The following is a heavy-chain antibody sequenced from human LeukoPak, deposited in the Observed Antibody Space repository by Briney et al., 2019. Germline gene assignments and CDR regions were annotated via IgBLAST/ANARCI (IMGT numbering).Heavy chain of an antibody. J-gene: IGHJ5*02. CDR1: GYTFTGYY. CDR3: ARDPGSWYNLGWFDP. V-gene: IGHV1-2*02. D-gene: IGHD6-13*01. Sequence: GDSVKVSCKASGYTFTGYYMHWVRQAPGQGLEWMGWINPNSGGTNYAQKFQGRVTMTRDTSISTAYMELSRLRSDDTAVYYCARDPGSWYNLGWFDPWGQGTLVTVSS. CDR2: INPNSGGT.